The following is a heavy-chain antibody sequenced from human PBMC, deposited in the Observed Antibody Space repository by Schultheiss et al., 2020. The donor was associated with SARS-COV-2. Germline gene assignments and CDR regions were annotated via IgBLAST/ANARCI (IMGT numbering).Heavy chain of an antibody. V-gene: IGHV4-31*02. D-gene: IGHD6-6*01. J-gene: IGHJ6*02. CDR1: GFTFSSYW. CDR3: ARCASSSSGYNFAMDV. Sequence: SCAASGFTFSSYWMHWVRQHPGKGLEWIGYMSNSGRTYYNPSLKSRVTISVDTSKMQYFLNLNSVTAADTAVYYCARCASSSSGYNFAMDVWGQGTTVTVSS. CDR2: MSNSGRT.